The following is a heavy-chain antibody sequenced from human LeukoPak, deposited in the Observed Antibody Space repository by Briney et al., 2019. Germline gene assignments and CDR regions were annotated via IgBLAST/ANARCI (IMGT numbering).Heavy chain of an antibody. Sequence: GGSLRLSCAASGFTFSSYAMHWVRQAPGKGLEWVAVISYDGTNKYYADSVKGRFTISRDNSENTLYLQVNSLRAKDTAVYYCATAPGAAPPGLPHVYWGQGTLVTVSS. V-gene: IGHV3-30-3*01. CDR3: ATAPGAAPPGLPHVY. J-gene: IGHJ4*02. D-gene: IGHD2-8*01. CDR2: ISYDGTNK. CDR1: GFTFSSYA.